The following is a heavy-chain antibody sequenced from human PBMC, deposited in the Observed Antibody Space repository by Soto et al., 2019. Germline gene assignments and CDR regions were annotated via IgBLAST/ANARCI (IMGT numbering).Heavy chain of an antibody. CDR3: ARLLYDSRGYYYFDY. CDR2: IYYSGST. CDR1: GGSISSRNYY. D-gene: IGHD3-22*01. J-gene: IGHJ4*02. V-gene: IGHV4-39*01. Sequence: QLQLQESGPGLVKPSETLSLTCTVSGGSISSRNYYWGWIRQPPGKGLEWIGSIYYSGSTYDNPSLKSRVTVSVDTSKNQFSLRLSSVTAADTALYYCARLLYDSRGYYYFDYWGQGTLVTVSS.